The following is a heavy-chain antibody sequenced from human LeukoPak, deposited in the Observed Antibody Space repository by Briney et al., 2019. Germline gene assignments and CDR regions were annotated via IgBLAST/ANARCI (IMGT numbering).Heavy chain of an antibody. CDR1: GFTFSSYS. CDR3: AKDRGYYGSGSYYDYDLGY. Sequence: PGGSLRLSCAASGFTFSSYSMNWVRQAPGKGLEWVSYISSSGSTIYYADSVKGRFTISRDNSKNTLYLQMNSLRAEDTAVYYCAKDRGYYGSGSYYDYDLGYWGQGTLVTVSS. CDR2: ISSSGSTI. D-gene: IGHD3-10*01. J-gene: IGHJ4*02. V-gene: IGHV3-48*01.